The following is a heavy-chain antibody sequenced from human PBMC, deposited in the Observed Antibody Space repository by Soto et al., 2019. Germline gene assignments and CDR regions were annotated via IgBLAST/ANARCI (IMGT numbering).Heavy chain of an antibody. CDR2: ISYRGIT. D-gene: IGHD6-13*01. J-gene: IGHJ5*02. V-gene: IGHV4-31*03. CDR3: ARMSATGTRWFDP. CDR1: GGSFSSGAYH. Sequence: QVQLQESGPGLVKPSQTLSLTCTVSGGSFSSGAYHWSWVRQHPGQGLEWIASISYRGITYSNPSLKSRLSMSVDTSKNQFALNLTSVTAAHTAVYHCARMSATGTRWFDPWGQGTLVTVSS.